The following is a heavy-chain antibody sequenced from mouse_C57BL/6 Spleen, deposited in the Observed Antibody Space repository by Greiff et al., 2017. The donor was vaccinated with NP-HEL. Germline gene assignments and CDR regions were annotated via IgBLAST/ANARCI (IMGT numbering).Heavy chain of an antibody. J-gene: IGHJ2*01. D-gene: IGHD2-4*01. V-gene: IGHV1-43*01. Sequence: EVMLVESGPELVKPGASVKISCKASGYSFTGYYMHWVKQSSEKSLEWIGEINPSTGGTSYNQKFKGKATLTVDKSSSTAYMQLKSLTSEDSAVYYCARRGYDYLFDYWGQGTTLTVSS. CDR3: ARRGYDYLFDY. CDR1: GYSFTGYY. CDR2: INPSTGGT.